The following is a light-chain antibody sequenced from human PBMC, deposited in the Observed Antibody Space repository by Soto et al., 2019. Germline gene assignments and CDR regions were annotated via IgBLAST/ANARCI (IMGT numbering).Light chain of an antibody. CDR2: GET. CDR3: QQYGT. CDR1: QSVSIL. Sequence: EILLTQSPATLSVSPGERATLSCRASQSVSILLAWYQQKPGQAPRLLIHGETTRATGIPARFSGSGSGTEFTLTISSLQYEDFAVYYCQQYGTFGGGTKVDIK. J-gene: IGKJ4*01. V-gene: IGKV3-15*01.